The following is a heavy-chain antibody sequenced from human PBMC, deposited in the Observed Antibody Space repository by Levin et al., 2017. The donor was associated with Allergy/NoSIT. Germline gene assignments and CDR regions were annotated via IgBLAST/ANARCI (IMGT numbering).Heavy chain of an antibody. CDR1: GFTFSSYA. CDR3: ARCGYSYGRWFDP. Sequence: GESLKISCAASGFTFSSYAMSWVRQAPGKGLEWVSAISGSGGSTYYADSVKGRFTISRDNSKNTLYLQMNSLRAEDTAVYYCARCGYSYGRWFDPWGQGTLVTVSS. D-gene: IGHD5-18*01. V-gene: IGHV3-23*01. J-gene: IGHJ5*02. CDR2: ISGSGGST.